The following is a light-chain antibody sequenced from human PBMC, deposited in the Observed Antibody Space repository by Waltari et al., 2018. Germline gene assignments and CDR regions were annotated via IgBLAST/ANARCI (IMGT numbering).Light chain of an antibody. CDR1: SGHISNL. CDR3: QTGGHGTCV. Sequence: QLVLTQSPSASASLGASVKLTCTLSSGHISNLFAWHQQHPQKGPRYLMMVNSDGSHRTGDGIPGHLSRSSSGAERYLPISSHPSDDGAGYYCQTGGHGTCVFGAGPQLKVL. V-gene: IGLV4-69*01. CDR2: VNSDGSH. J-gene: IGLJ3*02.